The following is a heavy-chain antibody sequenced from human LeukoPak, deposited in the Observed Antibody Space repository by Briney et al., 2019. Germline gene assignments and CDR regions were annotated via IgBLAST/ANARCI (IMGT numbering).Heavy chain of an antibody. Sequence: ASVKVSCKVSGYTLTELSMHWVRQAPAKGLEWMGGFDPEDGETIYAQKFQGRVTMTEDTSTDTAYMELSSLRSEDTAVYYCATNRLTIFGVVAGFDPWGQGTLVTVSS. J-gene: IGHJ5*02. D-gene: IGHD3-3*01. CDR2: FDPEDGET. V-gene: IGHV1-24*01. CDR1: GYTLTELS. CDR3: ATNRLTIFGVVAGFDP.